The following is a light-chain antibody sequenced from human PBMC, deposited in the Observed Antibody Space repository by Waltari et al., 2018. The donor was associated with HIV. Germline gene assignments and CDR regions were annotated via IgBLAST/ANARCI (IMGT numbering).Light chain of an antibody. CDR1: SSDVGYYNY. V-gene: IGLV2-14*03. Sequence: QSALTQPASVSGSPGQSITISCTGASSDVGYYNYVSWSQQHPGKVPKLMIYDVSKRPSGVSNRFSGSKSGNTASLTISGLQAEDEADYYCSSYTGSNTLGVFGTGTRVTVL. J-gene: IGLJ1*01. CDR2: DVS. CDR3: SSYTGSNTLGV.